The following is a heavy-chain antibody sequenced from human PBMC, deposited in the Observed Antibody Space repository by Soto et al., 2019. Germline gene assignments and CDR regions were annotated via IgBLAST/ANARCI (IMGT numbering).Heavy chain of an antibody. CDR1: GYTFTSYA. D-gene: IGHD3-3*01. CDR2: INAGNGNT. Sequence: ASVKVSCKASGYTFTSYAMHWVRQAPGQRLEWMGWINAGNGNTKYSQKFQGRVTITRDTSASTAYMELSSLRSEDTAVYYCARGISSYYDFWSGSQPLDYWGQGTMVTVYS. V-gene: IGHV1-3*01. CDR3: ARGISSYYDFWSGSQPLDY. J-gene: IGHJ4*02.